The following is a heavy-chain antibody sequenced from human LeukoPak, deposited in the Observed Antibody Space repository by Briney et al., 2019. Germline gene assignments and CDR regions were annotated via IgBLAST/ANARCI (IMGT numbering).Heavy chain of an antibody. Sequence: GGSLRLSCVASGFTFSSYGITWVRQAPGKGLEWVSVISDSGYTTFYADSVKGRFTISRDNSKNTVYLHMNSLRAEDTAVYSCARASTVPPSRYFDLWGRGTLVTVSS. D-gene: IGHD4-17*01. J-gene: IGHJ2*01. CDR1: GFTFSSYG. CDR3: ARASTVPPSRYFDL. CDR2: ISDSGYTT. V-gene: IGHV3-23*01.